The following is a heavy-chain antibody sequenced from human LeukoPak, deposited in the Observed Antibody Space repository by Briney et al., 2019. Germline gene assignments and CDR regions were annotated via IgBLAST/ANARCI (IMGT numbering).Heavy chain of an antibody. CDR1: GFTFSSYS. D-gene: IGHD3-22*01. CDR2: ISSSSSYI. V-gene: IGHV3-21*01. Sequence: GGSLRLSCAASGFTFSSYSMNWVRQAPGKGLEWVSSISSSSSYIYYADSVKGRFTISRDNAKNSLYLQMNSLRAEDTAVYYCARTYYYDSSGYSAFDIWGQGATVTVSS. J-gene: IGHJ3*02. CDR3: ARTYYYDSSGYSAFDI.